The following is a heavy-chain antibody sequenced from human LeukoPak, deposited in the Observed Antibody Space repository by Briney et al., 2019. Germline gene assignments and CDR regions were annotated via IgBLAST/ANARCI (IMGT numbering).Heavy chain of an antibody. Sequence: GGSLRLSCSASGFTFSRFAMTWARHLPGKGLEWVSTISGNGLQTFYADSVKGRFSVSRDNSVNIVYLQMDSLRADDSALYSCAKDASYLDSSGYFIPFDYWGPGTLVTVAS. D-gene: IGHD3-22*01. V-gene: IGHV3-23*01. CDR3: AKDASYLDSSGYFIPFDY. CDR1: GFTFSRFA. J-gene: IGHJ4*02. CDR2: ISGNGLQT.